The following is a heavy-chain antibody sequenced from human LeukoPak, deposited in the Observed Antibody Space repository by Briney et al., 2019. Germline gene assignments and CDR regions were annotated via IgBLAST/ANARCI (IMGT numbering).Heavy chain of an antibody. Sequence: SETLSLTCAVYGGSFRGYYWSWIRQPPGKGLEWIGEINHSGSTNYNPSLKSRVTISLDTSMKKFSLKVSSVTAADTAVYYCARQDYYDSSGYYAYYFDYWGQGTLVTVSS. V-gene: IGHV4-34*01. CDR2: INHSGST. D-gene: IGHD3-22*01. CDR1: GGSFRGYY. CDR3: ARQDYYDSSGYYAYYFDY. J-gene: IGHJ4*02.